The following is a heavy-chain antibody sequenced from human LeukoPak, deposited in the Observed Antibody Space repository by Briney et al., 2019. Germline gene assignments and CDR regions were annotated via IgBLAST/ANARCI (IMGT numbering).Heavy chain of an antibody. CDR1: GGSTSSYY. CDR2: IYYSGST. J-gene: IGHJ5*02. CDR3: ARGHSAAGALNWFDP. D-gene: IGHD6-13*01. V-gene: IGHV4-59*01. Sequence: SETLSLTCTVSGGSTSSYYWSWIRQPPGKGLEWIGYIYYSGSTNYNPSLKSRVTISLDTSKNQFSLKLNSVTAADTAVYYCARGHSAAGALNWFDPWGQGTLVTVSS.